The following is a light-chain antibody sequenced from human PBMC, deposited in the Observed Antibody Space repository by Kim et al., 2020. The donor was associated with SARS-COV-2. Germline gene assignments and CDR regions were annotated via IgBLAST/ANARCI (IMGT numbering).Light chain of an antibody. J-gene: IGKJ1*01. Sequence: EIVLTRSPGTLSLSPGEMATLSCRASHSLSSGYLACYHQKPGQSPRLLIHIASIRAAGIPDRFSGRGSGTDFTLTISRLDPEDFAVYYCQHYGNSFPWTFGQGTKVDIK. CDR3: QHYGNSFPWT. V-gene: IGKV3-20*01. CDR1: HSLSSGY. CDR2: IAS.